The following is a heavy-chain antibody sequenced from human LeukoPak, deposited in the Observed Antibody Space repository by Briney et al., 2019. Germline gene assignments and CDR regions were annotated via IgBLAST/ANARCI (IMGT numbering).Heavy chain of an antibody. Sequence: GGLRLSCAASGFTFSSYVMNWVRQAPGKGLEWVSGISDSGGGTYYADSVKGRFTISRDNSKNTLYLQMNSLRAEDTAVYYCAKLPGRAADYWGQGTLVTVSS. J-gene: IGHJ4*02. V-gene: IGHV3-23*01. CDR2: ISDSGGGT. CDR1: GFTFSSYV. CDR3: AKLPGRAADY.